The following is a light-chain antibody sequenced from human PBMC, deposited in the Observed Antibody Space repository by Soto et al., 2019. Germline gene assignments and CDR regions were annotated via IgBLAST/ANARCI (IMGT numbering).Light chain of an antibody. J-gene: IGLJ7*01. CDR1: TPNVGNNA. CDR2: HDD. V-gene: IGLV1-36*01. Sequence: QSVLTQPPSVSQAPRQSVPLSCSGSTPNVGNNAVSWYQQVPGKAPRLLINHDDLLPSGVSDRFSGSKSGTSASLAISGLQSEDEADYYGAAWDDSLNAVVVGGGTQRAVL. CDR3: AAWDDSLNAVV.